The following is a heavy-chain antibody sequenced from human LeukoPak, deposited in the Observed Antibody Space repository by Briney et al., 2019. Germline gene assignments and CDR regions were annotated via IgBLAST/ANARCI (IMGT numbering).Heavy chain of an antibody. CDR3: ARAPGASSWRYGMDV. CDR2: ISSSSSYI. V-gene: IGHV3-11*06. Sequence: PGGSLRLSCAASGFTFSDYYMSWIRQAPGKGLEWVSSISSSSSYIYYVDSVKGRFTISRENAKNSLYLEMNSLRAEDTAVYYCARAPGASSWRYGMDVWGQGTTVTVSS. CDR1: GFTFSDYY. J-gene: IGHJ6*02. D-gene: IGHD6-13*01.